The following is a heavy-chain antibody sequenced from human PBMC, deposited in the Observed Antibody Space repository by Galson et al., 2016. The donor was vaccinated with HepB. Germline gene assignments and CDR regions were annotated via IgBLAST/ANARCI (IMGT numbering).Heavy chain of an antibody. Sequence: SLRLSCAASGFTFNNYGMSWIRQAPGKGLEWVSYISGSTIYTNYADSVKGRFTISRDNAKNSLFLQMTSLRAEDTGVYYCARHSDSSGDWFDPWGQGTLVTVSS. D-gene: IGHD6-6*01. V-gene: IGHV3-11*06. CDR2: ISGSTIYT. CDR1: GFTFNNYG. J-gene: IGHJ5*02. CDR3: ARHSDSSGDWFDP.